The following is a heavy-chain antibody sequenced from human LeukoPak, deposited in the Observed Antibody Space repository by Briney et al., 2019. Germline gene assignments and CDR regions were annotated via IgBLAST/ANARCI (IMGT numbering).Heavy chain of an antibody. CDR1: GFTFSSYG. D-gene: IGHD3-10*01. CDR2: IWYDGSNK. V-gene: IGHV3-33*01. CDR3: ARLPHSYGSGTYWGGAFDI. J-gene: IGHJ3*02. Sequence: PGGSLRLSCAASGFTFSSYGMHWVRQAPGKGLEWVAVIWYDGSNKYYADSVKGRFTISRDNSKNTLYLQMNSLRAGDTAVYYCARLPHSYGSGTYWGGAFDIWGQGTMVTVSS.